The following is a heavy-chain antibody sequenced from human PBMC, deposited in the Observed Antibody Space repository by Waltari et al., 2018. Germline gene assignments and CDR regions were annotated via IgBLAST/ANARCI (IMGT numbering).Heavy chain of an antibody. CDR3: ARDRGRGLYFDS. J-gene: IGHJ4*02. CDR2: IHRSGKT. V-gene: IGHV4-4*02. CDR1: GDSMISIDW. D-gene: IGHD5-12*01. Sequence: QVQLQESGPGLVKPSGILSLTCAVSGDSMISIDWWSWVRQTPGKGLEWIGQIHRSGKTHYNPSLGSRVTMSIDTSNKQFSLRMTSATAADTAVYYCARDRGRGLYFDSWGQGTLVTVSP.